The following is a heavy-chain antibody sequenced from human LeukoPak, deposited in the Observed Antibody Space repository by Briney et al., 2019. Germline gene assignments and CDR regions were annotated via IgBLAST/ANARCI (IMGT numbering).Heavy chain of an antibody. Sequence: PGGSLRLSCEASGFTFGSYAMYWVRQAPGKGLEWVAGIFGSGGSAHYADSAKGRFTISRDNAKNSLYLQMNSLRAEDTAVYYCARLSRNLKAANDYWGQGTLVTVSS. CDR3: ARLSRNLKAANDY. CDR1: GFTFGSYA. CDR2: IFGSGGSA. J-gene: IGHJ4*02. V-gene: IGHV3-23*01. D-gene: IGHD2-15*01.